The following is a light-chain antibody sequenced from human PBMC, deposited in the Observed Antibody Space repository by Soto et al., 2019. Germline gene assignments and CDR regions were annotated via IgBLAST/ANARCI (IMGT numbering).Light chain of an antibody. Sequence: EIVLTQSPGTLSLSPEERATLSCRASQSVSSIFLAWYQHKPGQAPRLLIYGASTRATGIPDRFSGSGSGTDFILTISRLEPEDFAVYYCQQYGSSPRTFGHGTRVEIK. CDR1: QSVSSIF. CDR2: GAS. CDR3: QQYGSSPRT. J-gene: IGKJ1*01. V-gene: IGKV3-20*01.